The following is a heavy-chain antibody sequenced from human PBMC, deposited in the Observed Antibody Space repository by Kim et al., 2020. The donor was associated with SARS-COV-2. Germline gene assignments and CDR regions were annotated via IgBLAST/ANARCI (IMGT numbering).Heavy chain of an antibody. CDR2: ITYSGDDT. CDR1: GFTFSSYD. J-gene: IGHJ4*02. D-gene: IGHD1-26*01. Sequence: GGSLRLSCAASGFTFSSYDMSWVRQAPGKGLEWVSTITYSGDDTYYPDSVKGRFTISRDNSKNTLYLQMNSLRAEDTAVYYCAKRGSWVGFDSWGQGTLVAVSS. V-gene: IGHV3-23*01. CDR3: AKRGSWVGFDS.